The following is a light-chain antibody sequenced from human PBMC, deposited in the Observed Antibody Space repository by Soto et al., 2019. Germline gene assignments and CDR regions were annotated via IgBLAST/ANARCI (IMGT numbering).Light chain of an antibody. CDR2: GAS. Sequence: EIVLTRSPGTLSLSPVDRDTLYCRVSQSVSSSYLAWYQQKPGQAHRLLIYGASSRATGIPDRFSGSGSGTDFTLTISRLEPEEFAVYYCQKYGDWPLTFGGGTKVDIK. CDR3: QKYGDWPLT. CDR1: QSVSSSY. V-gene: IGKV3-20*01. J-gene: IGKJ4*01.